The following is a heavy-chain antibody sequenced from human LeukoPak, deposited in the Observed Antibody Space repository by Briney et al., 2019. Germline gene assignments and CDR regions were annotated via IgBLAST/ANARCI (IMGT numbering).Heavy chain of an antibody. D-gene: IGHD1-7*01. V-gene: IGHV4-34*01. J-gene: IGHJ5*02. CDR3: ARGPIRYNWNYGENWFDP. CDR1: GGSFSGYY. CDR2: INHSGST. Sequence: SETLSLTCAVYGGSFSGYYWSWIRQAPGKGLEWIGEINHSGSTNYNPSLNSRVTISVDTSNNHFSLKLSSVPAAGTAVYYCARGPIRYNWNYGENWFDPWGQGTQVTVSS.